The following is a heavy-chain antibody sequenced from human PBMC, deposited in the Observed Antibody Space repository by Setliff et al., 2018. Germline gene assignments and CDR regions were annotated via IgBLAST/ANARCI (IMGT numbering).Heavy chain of an antibody. Sequence: SETLSLTCTVSGGSISSGGYYWSWIRQHPGKGLEWIGYIYYTGSTYYNPSLKSRVTISIDKSKNQFSLKLSSVTAADTAVYYCARMSGFLYIDVWGKGTTVTVSS. V-gene: IGHV4-31*03. CDR3: ARMSGFLYIDV. J-gene: IGHJ6*03. CDR2: IYYTGST. D-gene: IGHD3-3*01. CDR1: GGSISSGGYY.